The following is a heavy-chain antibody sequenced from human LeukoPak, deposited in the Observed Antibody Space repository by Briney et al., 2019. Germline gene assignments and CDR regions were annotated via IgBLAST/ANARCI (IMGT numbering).Heavy chain of an antibody. CDR1: GFTFSDYW. CDR2: LTSDGSSS. CDR3: ARDGGGGSLGAFDI. D-gene: IGHD2-15*01. V-gene: IGHV3-74*01. J-gene: IGHJ3*02. Sequence: GGSLRLSCEASGFTFSDYWMHWVRQGAVKGLGWVSRLTSDGSSSTYADPVKGRFTISRDNAKNTLYLHMNSLRVEDTAVYYCARDGGGGSLGAFDIWGQGAMVTVTS.